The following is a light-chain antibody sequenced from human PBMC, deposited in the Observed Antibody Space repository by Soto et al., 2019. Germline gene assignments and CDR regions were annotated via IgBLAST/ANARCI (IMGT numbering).Light chain of an antibody. J-gene: IGKJ4*01. CDR3: QQYFRTPLT. V-gene: IGKV4-1*01. Sequence: DIVMTQSPDSLAVSLGERATINCESSQSVLFTSNNRNHLAWYQQRPGQPPKLLIYWATTRESGVPDRFSGSGSGTDFTLTVSSLQAEDVAVYYCQQYFRTPLTFGGGTKVDIK. CDR1: QSVLFTSNNRNH. CDR2: WAT.